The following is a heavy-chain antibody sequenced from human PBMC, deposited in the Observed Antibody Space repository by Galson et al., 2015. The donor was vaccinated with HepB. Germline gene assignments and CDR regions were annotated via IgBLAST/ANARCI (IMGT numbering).Heavy chain of an antibody. D-gene: IGHD2-15*01. CDR1: GGSITSGGYY. CDR3: ARGIDCSGVNCYQI. CDR2: IHHRGNT. J-gene: IGHJ4*02. Sequence: TLSLTCTVAGGSITSGGYYWSWIRQHPGKGLEWVGYIHHRGNTYYNPSLQSRVTISLDTAQNQVSLRLSYVTAADTAVYYCARGIDCSGVNCYQIWGQGTLVTVSS. V-gene: IGHV4-31*03.